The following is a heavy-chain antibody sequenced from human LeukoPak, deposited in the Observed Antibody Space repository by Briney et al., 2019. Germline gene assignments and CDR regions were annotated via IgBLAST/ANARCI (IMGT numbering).Heavy chain of an antibody. D-gene: IGHD3-10*01. V-gene: IGHV1-2*02. CDR2: INPNSGGT. CDR3: ATNLGVWFEPFDY. Sequence: ASVKVSCKASGYTFTGYYMHWVRQAPGQGLEGMGWINPNSGGTNYAQKFQGRVTMNRDTSIRTAYMELSRLRSDGTAVYYCATNLGVWFEPFDYWGQGTLVTVSS. J-gene: IGHJ4*02. CDR1: GYTFTGYY.